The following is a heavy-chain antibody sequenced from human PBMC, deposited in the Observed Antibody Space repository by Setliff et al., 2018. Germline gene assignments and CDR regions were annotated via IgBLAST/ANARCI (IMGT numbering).Heavy chain of an antibody. V-gene: IGHV7-4-1*02. CDR1: GYTFTTYA. CDR3: ARVGTGSLLDY. J-gene: IGHJ6*04. CDR2: INTNTGNP. Sequence: ASVKVSCKASGYTFTTYAISWMRQAPGQGLEWMGWINTNTGNPSYAQGFTGRFVFSLDTSVSTAYLQISSLKAEDTALYYCARVGTGSLLDYWGKGTTVTVSS. D-gene: IGHD3-9*01.